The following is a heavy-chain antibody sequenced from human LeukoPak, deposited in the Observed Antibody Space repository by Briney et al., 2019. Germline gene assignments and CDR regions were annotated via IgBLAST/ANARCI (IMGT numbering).Heavy chain of an antibody. Sequence: GGSLRLSCAASGFIFSNYGMNWVRQAPGKGLEWVGRIKPKTDGETTEYAAPVKDRFSISRDDSKSMMYLQMNSLKTEDTAVYYCITPLPYSAQGGQGTLATVSS. D-gene: IGHD2-21*01. CDR1: GFIFSNYG. CDR3: ITPLPYSAQ. V-gene: IGHV3-15*07. CDR2: IKPKTDGETT. J-gene: IGHJ4*02.